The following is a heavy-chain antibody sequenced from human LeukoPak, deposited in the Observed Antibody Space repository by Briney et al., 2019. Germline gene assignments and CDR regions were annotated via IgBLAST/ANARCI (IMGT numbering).Heavy chain of an antibody. J-gene: IGHJ5*02. CDR1: GGTFSSYA. V-gene: IGHV1-69*04. CDR3: ARDVPLGGGNWFDP. D-gene: IGHD3-16*01. Sequence: GASVKVSCKASGGTFSSYAFSWVRHAPRQGLEWMGRIIPILGIANYAQKVQGRVTITADKSTSTAYMELSSLRSEDTAVYYCARDVPLGGGNWFDPWGQGTLVTVSS. CDR2: IIPILGIA.